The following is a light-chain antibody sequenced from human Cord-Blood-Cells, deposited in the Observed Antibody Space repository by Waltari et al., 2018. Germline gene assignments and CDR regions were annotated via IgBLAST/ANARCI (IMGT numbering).Light chain of an antibody. CDR1: QSVLYSSNNKNY. V-gene: IGKV4-1*01. CDR3: QQYYSTPLT. J-gene: IGKJ4*01. Sequence: DIVMTQSPDSLAVSLGERATINCKSRQSVLYSSNNKNYLAWYQQKPGQPPKLLIFWASTRASGVPDRFSGSGSGTDFTLTISSLQAEDVAVYYCQQYYSTPLTFGGGTKVEIK. CDR2: WAS.